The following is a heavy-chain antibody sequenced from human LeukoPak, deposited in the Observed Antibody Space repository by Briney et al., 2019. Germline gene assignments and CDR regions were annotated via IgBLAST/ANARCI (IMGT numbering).Heavy chain of an antibody. CDR3: AKGQSGRCSGVICYPFDF. CDR2: ISSSSSYI. D-gene: IGHD2-8*02. Sequence: GGSLRLSCAASGFTFSSYSMNWVRQAPGKGLEWVSSISSSSSYIYYADSVKGRFTISRDNSKNTLYLQMNSLRAEDTAFYYCAKGQSGRCSGVICYPFDFWGQGTLVTVSS. J-gene: IGHJ4*02. V-gene: IGHV3-21*04. CDR1: GFTFSSYS.